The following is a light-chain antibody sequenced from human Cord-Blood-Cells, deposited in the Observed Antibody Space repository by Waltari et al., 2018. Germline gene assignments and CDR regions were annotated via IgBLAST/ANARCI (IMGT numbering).Light chain of an antibody. J-gene: IGKJ4*01. CDR1: QDISNY. CDR2: DAS. V-gene: IGKV1-33*01. CDR3: QQYDNLPLT. Sequence: DIQMTQSPSSLSASVGDRVTITCQASQDISNYLNWYQQKPGKAPKLLIYDASNLETGVPSRLSGSGSGTDFTFTISSLQPEDIATYYCQQYDNLPLTFGGGTKVEI.